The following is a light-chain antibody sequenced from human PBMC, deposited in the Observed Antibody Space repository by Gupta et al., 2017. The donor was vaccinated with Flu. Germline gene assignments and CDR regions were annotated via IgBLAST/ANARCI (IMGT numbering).Light chain of an antibody. CDR2: DDS. CDR1: NIGTKA. Sequence: KTARITCGGDNIGTKAVHWYQQKPGQAPVLVVYDDSNRPSGIPERFSGSNSGNTATLTISRVEAGDEADYYCQVWDSSSDHWVFGGGTKLTVL. CDR3: QVWDSSSDHWV. V-gene: IGLV3-21*03. J-gene: IGLJ3*02.